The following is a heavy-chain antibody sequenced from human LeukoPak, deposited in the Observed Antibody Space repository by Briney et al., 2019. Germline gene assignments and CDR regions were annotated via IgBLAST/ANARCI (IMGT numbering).Heavy chain of an antibody. Sequence: SETLSLTCTVSGGSISSSSYYWGWIRQPPGKGLEWIGSIYYSGSTYYNPSLKSRVTISVDTSKNQFSLKLSSVTAADTAVYYCARASVGIDAFDIWGQGTMVIVSS. D-gene: IGHD1-26*01. V-gene: IGHV4-39*01. CDR2: IYYSGST. CDR1: GGSISSSSYY. CDR3: ARASVGIDAFDI. J-gene: IGHJ3*02.